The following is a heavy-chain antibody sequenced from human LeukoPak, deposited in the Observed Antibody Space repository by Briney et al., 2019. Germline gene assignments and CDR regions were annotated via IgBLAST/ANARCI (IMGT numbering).Heavy chain of an antibody. CDR2: IYHSGST. J-gene: IGHJ6*03. Sequence: SETLSLTCAVSGYSISSGYYWGWIRQPPGKGLEWIGSIYHSGSTYYNPSLKSRVTISVDTSKNQFSLKLSSVTAADTAVYYCARLRDYYYMDVWGKGTTVTASS. CDR3: ARLRDYYYMDV. V-gene: IGHV4-38-2*01. CDR1: GYSISSGYY.